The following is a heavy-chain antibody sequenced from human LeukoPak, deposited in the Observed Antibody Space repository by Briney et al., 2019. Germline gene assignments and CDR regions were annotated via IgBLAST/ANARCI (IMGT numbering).Heavy chain of an antibody. J-gene: IGHJ5*02. D-gene: IGHD6-13*01. Sequence: GGSLRLSCAASGFTFSSYWMSWVRQAPGKGLEWVANIKQDGSEKYYVYSVKGRFTISRDNAKNSLYLQMNSLRAEDTVVYYCARLIAAAGNDWFDPWGQGTLVTVSS. CDR2: IKQDGSEK. V-gene: IGHV3-7*01. CDR1: GFTFSSYW. CDR3: ARLIAAAGNDWFDP.